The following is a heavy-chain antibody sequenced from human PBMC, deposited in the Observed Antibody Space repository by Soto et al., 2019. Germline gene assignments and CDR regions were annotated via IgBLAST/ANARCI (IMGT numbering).Heavy chain of an antibody. D-gene: IGHD5-18*01. CDR2: ISYDGSNK. J-gene: IGHJ6*02. CDR3: GRSVDTAMATSWGRDV. CDR1: GFTFSSYA. V-gene: IGHV3-30-3*01. Sequence: QVQLVESGGGVVQPGRSLRLSCAASGFTFSSYAMHWVRQAPGKGLEWVAVISYDGSNKYYADSVKGRFTISRDNSKNTLCLQMNSLRAEETAVYYCGRSVDTAMATSWGRDVWGQGTTVTVAS.